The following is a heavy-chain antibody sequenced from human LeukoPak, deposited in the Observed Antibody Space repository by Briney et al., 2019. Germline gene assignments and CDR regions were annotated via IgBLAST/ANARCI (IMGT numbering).Heavy chain of an antibody. CDR1: GGSVSSGSYY. J-gene: IGHJ4*02. Sequence: SETLSLTCTVSGGSVSSGSYYWSWIRQPPGKGLEWSGYIYYTGNTHYSPSLKSRATMSVDTSKNQFSLKLSSVTAADTALYFCAGSQDVYSQFDYWGQGALVTVSS. CDR2: IYYTGNT. CDR3: AGSQDVYSQFDY. D-gene: IGHD5-24*01. V-gene: IGHV4-61*01.